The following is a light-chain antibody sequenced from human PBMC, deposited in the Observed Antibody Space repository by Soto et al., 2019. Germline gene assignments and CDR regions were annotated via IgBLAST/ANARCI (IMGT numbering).Light chain of an antibody. J-gene: IGKJ5*01. CDR1: QSISRY. CDR3: QQSYSTPIT. CDR2: AAS. V-gene: IGKV1-39*01. Sequence: DIQMTQSPSSLSASVGDRATITCRASQSISRYLNGYKQKPGKAPKLLIYAASSLQSGVPSRFSGSGSGTDFTLTISSLQPEDFATYYCQQSYSTPITFGQGTRLEIK.